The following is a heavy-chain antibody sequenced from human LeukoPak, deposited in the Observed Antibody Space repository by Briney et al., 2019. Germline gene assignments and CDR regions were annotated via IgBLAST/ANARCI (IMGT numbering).Heavy chain of an antibody. V-gene: IGHV1-46*01. CDR3: ARVYNSGWPLDY. Sequence: ASVKVSCKASGYTFTSYYMHWVRQAPGQGLEWMGVINPSGGSTSYAQKFQGGVTMTSDTSTSTVYLELSSLRFEDTAVYYCARVYNSGWPLDYWGQGTLVTVSS. CDR2: INPSGGST. CDR1: GYTFTSYY. D-gene: IGHD6-19*01. J-gene: IGHJ4*02.